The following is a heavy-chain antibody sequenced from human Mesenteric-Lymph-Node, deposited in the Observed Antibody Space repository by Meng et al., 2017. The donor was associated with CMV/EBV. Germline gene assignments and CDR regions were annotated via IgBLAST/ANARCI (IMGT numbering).Heavy chain of an antibody. Sequence: ASVKVSCKASGYTFTGYYMHWVRQAPGQGLEWMGWINPNSGGTNYAQKFQGRVTMTRDTSISTAYMELSRLRSDDTAVYYCARPNKVSSVSRFLEWSIPVSASGVWGQGTTVTVSS. CDR2: INPNSGGT. D-gene: IGHD3-3*01. CDR3: ARPNKVSSVSRFLEWSIPVSASGV. V-gene: IGHV1-2*02. CDR1: GYTFTGYY. J-gene: IGHJ6*02.